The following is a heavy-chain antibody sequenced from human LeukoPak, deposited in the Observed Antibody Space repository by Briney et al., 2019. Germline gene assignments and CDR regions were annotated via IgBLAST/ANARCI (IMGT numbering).Heavy chain of an antibody. V-gene: IGHV1-69*13. D-gene: IGHD3-3*01. Sequence: SVKVSCKASGGTFSSYAISWLRQAPGQGLEWMGGIIPIFGTANYAQKFQGRVTITADESTSTAYMELSSLRSEDTAVYYCAGEYYDFWSGYYFLDYWGQGTLVTVSS. CDR2: IIPIFGTA. CDR3: AGEYYDFWSGYYFLDY. J-gene: IGHJ4*02. CDR1: GGTFSSYA.